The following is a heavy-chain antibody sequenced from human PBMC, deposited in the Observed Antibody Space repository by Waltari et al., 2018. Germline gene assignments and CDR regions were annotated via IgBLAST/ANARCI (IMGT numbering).Heavy chain of an antibody. CDR1: ASPFTDYA. Sequence: EVQLIQSGAEVKKPGATVTISCKASASPFTDYAIHWVQQAPGKGLVWMGLIDPEDGETVYAENFQGRVTITADWSTDTVYMELSSVRSEDTAVYYCSTRSFGVVNAFDIWGQGTMVIVSS. D-gene: IGHD3-3*01. V-gene: IGHV1-69-2*01. J-gene: IGHJ3*02. CDR3: STRSFGVVNAFDI. CDR2: IDPEDGET.